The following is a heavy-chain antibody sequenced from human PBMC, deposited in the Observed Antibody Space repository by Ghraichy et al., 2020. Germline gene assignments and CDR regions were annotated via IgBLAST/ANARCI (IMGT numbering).Heavy chain of an antibody. CDR1: GYTFTSYD. Sequence: ASVKVSCKASGYTFTSYDINWVRQATGQGLEWMGWMNPNSGNTGYAQKFQGRVTMTRNTSISTAYMELSSLRSEDTAVYYCARVTPTYYYDSSGYSAYDYWGQGTLVNVSS. J-gene: IGHJ4*02. D-gene: IGHD3-22*01. CDR3: ARVTPTYYYDSSGYSAYDY. V-gene: IGHV1-8*02. CDR2: MNPNSGNT.